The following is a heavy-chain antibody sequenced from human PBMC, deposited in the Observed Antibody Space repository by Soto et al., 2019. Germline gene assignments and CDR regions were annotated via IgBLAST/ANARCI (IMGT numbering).Heavy chain of an antibody. CDR2: ISWNSGSV. CDR1: GFTFDGFA. J-gene: IGHJ4*02. Sequence: EVQLVESGGGLVQPGRSLRLSCGASGFTFDGFAMHWVRQAPGKGLEWVSGISWNSGSVAYADSVKGRFTISRDNAKNSLSLQMNSLTPEDTALYYCAKDFSDIWDYRRDFDYWGQGTLVTVSS. CDR3: AKDFSDIWDYRRDFDY. V-gene: IGHV3-9*01. D-gene: IGHD1-7*01.